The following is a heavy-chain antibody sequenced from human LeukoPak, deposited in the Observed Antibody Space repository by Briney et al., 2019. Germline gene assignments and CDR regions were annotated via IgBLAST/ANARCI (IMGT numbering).Heavy chain of an antibody. CDR2: IYYGGST. J-gene: IGHJ5*02. D-gene: IGHD3-22*01. V-gene: IGHV4-30-4*08. Sequence: SETLSLTCTVSGGSISSGDYYWRWIRQPPGRGLEWIGDIYYGGSTYYNPSLKSRVTISVDTSKNQFSLKLSSVTAADRAVYYCASSGYNGFDPWGQGTLVTVSS. CDR3: ASSGYNGFDP. CDR1: GGSISSGDYY.